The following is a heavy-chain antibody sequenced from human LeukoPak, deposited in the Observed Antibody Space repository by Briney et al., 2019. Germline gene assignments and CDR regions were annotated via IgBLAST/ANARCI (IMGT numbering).Heavy chain of an antibody. CDR1: GFTFSGYA. J-gene: IGHJ4*02. CDR3: ARGYCSGGSCYHPDY. CDR2: ISSSSSYI. D-gene: IGHD2-15*01. V-gene: IGHV3-21*01. Sequence: PGGSLRLSCAASGFTFSGYAMSWVRQAPGKGLEWVSSISSSSSYIYYADSVKGRFTISRDNAKNSLYLQMNSLRAEDTAVYYCARGYCSGGSCYHPDYWGQGTLVTVSS.